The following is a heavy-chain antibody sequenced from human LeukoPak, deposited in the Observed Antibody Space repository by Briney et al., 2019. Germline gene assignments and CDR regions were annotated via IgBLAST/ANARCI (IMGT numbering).Heavy chain of an antibody. J-gene: IGHJ4*02. CDR1: GFTFSSYA. CDR3: ERGGYYGSGRYYFDS. D-gene: IGHD3-3*01. V-gene: IGHV3-30*04. Sequence: LTGRSLRLSCAASGFTFSSYAMHWVRQAPGKGLEWVAVISYDGPNKYYADSVKGRFTISRDNAKNTLHLQMNSLRAEDTAVYYCERGGYYGSGRYYFDSWGQGTLVTVSS. CDR2: ISYDGPNK.